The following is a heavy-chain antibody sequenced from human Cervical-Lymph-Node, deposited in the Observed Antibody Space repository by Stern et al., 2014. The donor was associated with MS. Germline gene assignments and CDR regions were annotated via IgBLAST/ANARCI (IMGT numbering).Heavy chain of an antibody. CDR2: INHSGST. CDR3: ARVSFGDSSSSVRDPPRYFDL. Sequence: QVQLQQWGAGLLKPSETLSLTCAVYGGSFSGYYWSWIRQPPGKGLEWIGEINHSGSTNYNPSLKSRVTISVDTSKNQFSLKLSSVTAADTAVYYCARVSFGDSSSSVRDPPRYFDLWGRGTLVTVSS. V-gene: IGHV4-34*01. J-gene: IGHJ2*01. CDR1: GGSFSGYY. D-gene: IGHD6-6*01.